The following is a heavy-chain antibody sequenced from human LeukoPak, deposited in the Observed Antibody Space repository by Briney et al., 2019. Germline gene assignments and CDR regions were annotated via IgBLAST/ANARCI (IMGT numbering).Heavy chain of an antibody. J-gene: IGHJ4*02. CDR3: AREAAGYCSGGSCRLFDY. V-gene: IGHV4-61*01. D-gene: IGHD2-15*01. CDR1: GGSVSSGRYH. Sequence: SETLSLTCTVSGGSVSSGRYHWSWIRQPPGKGLEWIGYIYYSGSTNYNPSLKSRVTISVDTSKNQFSLKLSSVTAADTAVYYCAREAAGYCSGGSCRLFDYWGQGTLVTVSS. CDR2: IYYSGST.